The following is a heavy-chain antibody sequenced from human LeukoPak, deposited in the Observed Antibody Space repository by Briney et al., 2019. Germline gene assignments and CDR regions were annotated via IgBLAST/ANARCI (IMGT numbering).Heavy chain of an antibody. CDR2: IHYSGRT. V-gene: IGHV4-59*08. J-gene: IGHJ4*02. CDR1: GDSIRSYY. D-gene: IGHD3-16*01. Sequence: SETLSLTCSVSGDSIRSYYWSWIRQPPGKGLEWIGYIHYSGRTNYSPSLRRRVTISVDTSKNQFSLKLTSMTAADTAFYYCARLSNPYGGFHLDYWGQGTLDTVSS. CDR3: ARLSNPYGGFHLDY.